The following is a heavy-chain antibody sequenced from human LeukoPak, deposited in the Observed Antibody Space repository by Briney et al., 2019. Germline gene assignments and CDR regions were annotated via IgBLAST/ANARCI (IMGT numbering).Heavy chain of an antibody. Sequence: SETLSLTCASYGGSFSGYCWSWIRQPPGKGLEWIGEINHSGSTNYNPSLKSRVTISVDTSKNQFSLKLSSVTAADTAVYYCARAGYGSGSYYNYYYYGMDVWGQGTTVTVSS. J-gene: IGHJ6*02. CDR3: ARAGYGSGSYYNYYYYGMDV. V-gene: IGHV4-34*01. D-gene: IGHD3-10*01. CDR1: GGSFSGYC. CDR2: INHSGST.